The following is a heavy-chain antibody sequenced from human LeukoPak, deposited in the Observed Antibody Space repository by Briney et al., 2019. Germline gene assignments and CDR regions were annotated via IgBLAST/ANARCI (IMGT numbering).Heavy chain of an antibody. V-gene: IGHV3-53*01. D-gene: IGHD1-14*01. CDR2: LYSDGNT. Sequence: GGSLRLSCAASGFTVITNDMTWVHQAPWKGLEWVSVLYSDGNTKYADSVQGRFTISRDNSKNTLYLEMNSLSPDDTAVYYCARGVEPLAANTLAYWGQGTLVTVSS. CDR1: GFTVITND. CDR3: ARGVEPLAANTLAY. J-gene: IGHJ4*02.